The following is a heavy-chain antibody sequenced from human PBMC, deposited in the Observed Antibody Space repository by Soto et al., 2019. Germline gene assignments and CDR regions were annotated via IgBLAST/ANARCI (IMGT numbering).Heavy chain of an antibody. CDR1: GGSISSGDYY. V-gene: IGHV4-30-4*01. J-gene: IGHJ4*02. CDR3: AREDVEYSSPKDY. Sequence: QVQLQESGPGLVKPSQTLSLTCTVSGGSISSGDYYWSWIRQPPGKGLEWIGYIYYSGSTYYNPSLKSRVXXAXDXXKHQFSLKLSSVTAADTAVYYCAREDVEYSSPKDYWGQGTLVTVSS. D-gene: IGHD6-13*01. CDR2: IYYSGST.